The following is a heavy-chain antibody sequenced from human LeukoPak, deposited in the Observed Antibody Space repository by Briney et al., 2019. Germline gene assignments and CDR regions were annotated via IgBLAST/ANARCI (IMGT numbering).Heavy chain of an antibody. CDR3: AKGLLIDIVVVPAAPFDY. J-gene: IGHJ4*02. CDR2: ISGSGGST. V-gene: IGHV3-23*01. CDR1: GFTFSSYA. D-gene: IGHD2-2*01. Sequence: PGGSLRLSCAASGFTFSSYAMSWVRQAPGKGLEWVSAISGSGGSTYYADSVKGRFTISRDNSKNTPYLQMNSLRAEDTAVYYCAKGLLIDIVVVPAAPFDYWGQGTLVTVSS.